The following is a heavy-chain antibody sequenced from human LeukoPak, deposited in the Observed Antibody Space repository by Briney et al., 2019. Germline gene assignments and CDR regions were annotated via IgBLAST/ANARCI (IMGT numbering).Heavy chain of an antibody. D-gene: IGHD4-17*01. V-gene: IGHV1-2*06. CDR2: INPNSGGT. CDR1: GYAFTGYY. J-gene: IGHJ4*02. Sequence: ASVKVSCKASGYAFTGYYMHWVRQAPGQGLEWMGRINPNSGGTNYAQKFQGRVTMTRDTSISTAYMELSRLRSDDTAVYYCARERYGDYVSFFRGPIEIDYWGQGTLVTVSS. CDR3: ARERYGDYVSFFRGPIEIDY.